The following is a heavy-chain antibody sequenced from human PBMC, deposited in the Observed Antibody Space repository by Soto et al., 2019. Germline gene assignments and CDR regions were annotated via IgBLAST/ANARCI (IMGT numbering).Heavy chain of an antibody. V-gene: IGHV3-15*01. D-gene: IGHD3-22*01. Sequence: EVQLVESGGGLVKPGGSLRLSCVASRFTFSNAYMSWVRQAPGQGLEWVGRIKSKADGGTTDYAAPVKGRFTISRDDSKNTLYLQMNSLKSDDTAVYYCTTGRHYYESSAYHDAFDVWGQGTMVTVSS. CDR2: IKSKADGGTT. J-gene: IGHJ3*01. CDR1: RFTFSNAY. CDR3: TTGRHYYESSAYHDAFDV.